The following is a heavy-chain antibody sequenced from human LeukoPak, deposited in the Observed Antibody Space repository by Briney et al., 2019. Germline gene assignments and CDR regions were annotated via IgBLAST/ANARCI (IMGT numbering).Heavy chain of an antibody. J-gene: IGHJ4*02. V-gene: IGHV1-18*01. D-gene: IGHD3-10*01. CDR1: GYTFTSYG. CDR2: ISAYNGNT. CDR3: ARDPNYYGSGSYYNVGFFVL. Sequence: ASVKVSCKASGYTFTSYGISWVRQAPGQGLEWMGWISAYNGNTNYAQKLQGRVTMTTDTSTSTAYMELRSLRSDDTAVYNCARDPNYYGSGSYYNVGFFVLWGQGTLVTVSS.